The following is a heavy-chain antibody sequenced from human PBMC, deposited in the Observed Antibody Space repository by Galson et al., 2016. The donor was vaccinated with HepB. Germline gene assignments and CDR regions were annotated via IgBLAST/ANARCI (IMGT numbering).Heavy chain of an antibody. V-gene: IGHV3-48*02. CDR3: ARGGLRRAQSKDADSGVFFGDDSFDI. D-gene: IGHD2-15*01. Sequence: SLRLSCAASGFTFSFYTINLVRQAPGKGLEWVSSISSSSSTKSYADSVKGRFTISRDNANNSLYLHMNILRDEDTAVYYCARGGLRRAQSKDADSGVFFGDDSFDILCRGTMVSVSS. CDR2: ISSSSSTK. J-gene: IGHJ3*02. CDR1: GFTFSFYT.